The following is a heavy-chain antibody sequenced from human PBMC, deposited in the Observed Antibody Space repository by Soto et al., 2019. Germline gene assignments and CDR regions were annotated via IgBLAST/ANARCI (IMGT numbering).Heavy chain of an antibody. Sequence: SVKVTCKASGGTFSSYTISWVRQAPGQGLEWMGRIIPILGIANYAQKFQGRVTITADKSTSTAYMELSSLRSEDTAVYYCASSYYDILTGQYDAFDIWGQGTMVTVSS. V-gene: IGHV1-69*02. CDR1: GGTFSSYT. D-gene: IGHD3-9*01. J-gene: IGHJ3*02. CDR3: ASSYYDILTGQYDAFDI. CDR2: IIPILGIA.